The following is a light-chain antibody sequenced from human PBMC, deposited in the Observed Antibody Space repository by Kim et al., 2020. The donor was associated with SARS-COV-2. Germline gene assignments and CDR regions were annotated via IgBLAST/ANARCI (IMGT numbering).Light chain of an antibody. CDR2: KAS. CDR1: QSISGR. Sequence: DIQMTQSPSTLSASVGDRVTITCRASQSISGRLAWYQQKPGKAPNLLIYKASTLESGVPPRFSGSGSETEFTLTINSLQPDDFATYYCQHYNKYSGTFGQGTKLPI. CDR3: QHYNKYSGT. V-gene: IGKV1-5*03. J-gene: IGKJ2*02.